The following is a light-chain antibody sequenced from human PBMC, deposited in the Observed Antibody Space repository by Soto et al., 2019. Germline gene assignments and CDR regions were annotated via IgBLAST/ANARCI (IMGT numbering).Light chain of an antibody. CDR3: QQYGSSPYT. CDR2: DAS. V-gene: IGKV3D-20*01. CDR1: QRVSSSY. Sequence: DMALTQSPATLSLSPGERATLSCGASQRVSSSYLAWYQQKPGLAPRLLIYDASSRATGIPDRFSGSGSGTDFTLTISRLEPDDFAVYYCQQYGSSPYTFGQGTKLEIK. J-gene: IGKJ2*01.